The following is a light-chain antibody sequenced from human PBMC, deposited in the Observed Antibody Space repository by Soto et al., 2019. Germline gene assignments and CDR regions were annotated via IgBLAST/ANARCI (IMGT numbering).Light chain of an antibody. CDR2: DVS. V-gene: IGLV2-14*01. CDR3: SSYTSSNTYV. Sequence: QSVLTQPASVSGSPGQSITISCTGTSSYVGGYNYVSWYQQHPGKAPKLMIYDVSNRPSGVSNRFSGSKSGNTASLTISGLQAEDEADYYCSSYTSSNTYVFGTGTKSPS. CDR1: SSYVGGYNY. J-gene: IGLJ1*01.